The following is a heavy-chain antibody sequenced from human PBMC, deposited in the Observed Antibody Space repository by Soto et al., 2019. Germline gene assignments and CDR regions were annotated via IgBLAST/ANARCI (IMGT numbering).Heavy chain of an antibody. CDR1: RFTFDSHW. CDR2: IKTDGYAA. CDR3: VRESGVAADC. Sequence: ESGGVLVQPGGSLRLSCVASRFTFDSHWMHWVRQAPGEGLVWVSRIKTDGYAAAYADSVKGRFTISRDNTKNTVYLQMNSLRAEDTAVYFCVRESGVAADCWGQGTLVTVSS. D-gene: IGHD6-19*01. J-gene: IGHJ4*02. V-gene: IGHV3-74*01.